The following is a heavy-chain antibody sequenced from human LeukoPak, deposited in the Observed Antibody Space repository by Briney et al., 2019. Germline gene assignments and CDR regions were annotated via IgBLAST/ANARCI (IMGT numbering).Heavy chain of an antibody. Sequence: SETLSLTCTVSGGSISSYYWSWIRQPAGKGLEWIGRIYTSGSTNYNPSLKSRVTMSVDASKNQFSLKLSSVTAADTAVYYCARAYWISGGSQHFDYWGQGTLVTVSS. V-gene: IGHV4-4*07. J-gene: IGHJ4*02. CDR1: GGSISSYY. D-gene: IGHD2-15*01. CDR3: ARAYWISGGSQHFDY. CDR2: IYTSGST.